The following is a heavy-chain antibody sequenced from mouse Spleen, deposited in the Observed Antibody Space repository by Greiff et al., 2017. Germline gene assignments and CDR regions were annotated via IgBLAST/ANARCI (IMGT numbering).Heavy chain of an antibody. CDR3: ARHASYSNLFDY. V-gene: IGHV5-6-2*01. Sequence: EVMLVESGGGLVKPGGSLKLSCAASGFTFSSYAMSWVRQTPEKRLEWVAAINSNGGSTYYPDTVKDRFTISRDNAKNTLYLQMSSLRSEDTALYYCARHASYSNLFDYWGQGTLVTVSA. CDR2: INSNGGST. J-gene: IGHJ3*01. D-gene: IGHD2-5*01. CDR1: GFTFSSYA.